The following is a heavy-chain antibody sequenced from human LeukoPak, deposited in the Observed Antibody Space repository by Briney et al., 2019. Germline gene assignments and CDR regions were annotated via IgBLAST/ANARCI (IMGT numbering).Heavy chain of an antibody. D-gene: IGHD4-11*01. CDR3: ARVGASGYSNHFDY. J-gene: IGHJ4*02. V-gene: IGHV1-18*01. CDR1: GYTFTSYG. Sequence: ASVNVSCKASGYTFTSYGISWVRQPPGQGLEWMGWISAYNGNTNYAQKLQGRVTMTTDTSTSTAYMELRSLRSDDTAVYYCARVGASGYSNHFDYWGQGTLVTVSS. CDR2: ISAYNGNT.